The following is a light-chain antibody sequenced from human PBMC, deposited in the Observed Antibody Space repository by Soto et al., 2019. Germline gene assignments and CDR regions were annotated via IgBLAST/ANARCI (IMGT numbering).Light chain of an antibody. CDR3: QQFNNYPRT. CDR2: TAS. V-gene: IGKV1-9*01. J-gene: IGKJ2*01. CDR1: QAISNY. Sequence: DIQVTQSPSFLSASVGDRVTITCRASQAISNYLAWYQQIPGRAPKLLIYTASTLHSGVPSRLSGSGSGTEFTLTISSLQPEDFATYYCQQFNNYPRTFGQGTKLEIK.